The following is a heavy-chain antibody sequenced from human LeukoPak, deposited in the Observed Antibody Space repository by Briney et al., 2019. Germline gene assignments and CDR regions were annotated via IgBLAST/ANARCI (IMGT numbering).Heavy chain of an antibody. J-gene: IGHJ4*02. CDR1: GYGFTSYW. D-gene: IGHD3-10*01. CDR2: IDPSDSYT. V-gene: IGHV5-10-1*01. CDR3: ARRVGSGSYNPFDY. Sequence: GGSLQISCKGSGYGFTSYWIRWVRRMPGKGLAWRGRIDPSDSYTNYSPSFQGHVTISADKSISTAYLQWSSLKASDTAMYYCARRVGSGSYNPFDYWGQGTLVTVSS.